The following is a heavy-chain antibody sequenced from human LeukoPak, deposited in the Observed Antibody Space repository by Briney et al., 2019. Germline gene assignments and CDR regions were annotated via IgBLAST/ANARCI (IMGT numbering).Heavy chain of an antibody. V-gene: IGHV3-30*04. J-gene: IGHJ4*02. CDR3: ARDSRSSSLK. D-gene: IGHD6-13*01. CDR2: ISYDGSNK. CDR1: GFTFSSYA. Sequence: PGRSLRLFCAASGFTFSSYAMHWVRQAAGKGLEWVAVISYDGSNKYYADSVKGRFTISRDNSKNTLYLQMNSLRAEDTAVYYCARDSRSSSLKWGQGTLVTVSS.